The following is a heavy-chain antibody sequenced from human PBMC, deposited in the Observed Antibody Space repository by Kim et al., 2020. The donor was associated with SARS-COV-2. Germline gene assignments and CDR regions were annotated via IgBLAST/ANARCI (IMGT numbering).Heavy chain of an antibody. CDR3: ARDEGYSPFDY. CDR2: ISYDGSNK. V-gene: IGHV3-30-3*01. Sequence: GGSLRLSCAASGFTFSSYAMHWVRQAPGKGLEWVAVISYDGSNKYYADSVKGRFTISRDNSKNTLYLQMNSLRAEDTAVYYCARDEGYSPFDYWGQGTLVTVSS. CDR1: GFTFSSYA. D-gene: IGHD5-18*01. J-gene: IGHJ4*02.